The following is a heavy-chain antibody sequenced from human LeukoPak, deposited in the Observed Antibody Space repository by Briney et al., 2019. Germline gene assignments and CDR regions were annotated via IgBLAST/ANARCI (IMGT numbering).Heavy chain of an antibody. D-gene: IGHD3-10*01. CDR3: ARDSFDYYGSGYYYYYMDV. J-gene: IGHJ6*03. CDR1: GGSISTYY. Sequence: SETLSLTCTVSGGSISTYYWSWIRQPPGKGLEWIGYIYHSGSTKYNPPLKSRVTMSVDTSKNQFSLKLSSVTAADTAVYYCARDSFDYYGSGYYYYYMDVWGKGTTVTISS. V-gene: IGHV4-59*12. CDR2: IYHSGST.